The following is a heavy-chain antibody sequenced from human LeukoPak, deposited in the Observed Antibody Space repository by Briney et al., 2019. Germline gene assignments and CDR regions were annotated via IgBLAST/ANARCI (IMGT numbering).Heavy chain of an antibody. V-gene: IGHV3-74*01. CDR1: GFTFSDTW. CDR3: ARAVYYYDSSGYYIPLGFDY. J-gene: IGHJ4*02. Sequence: GGSLRLSCAASGFTFSDTWMHWVRQAPGEGLVWVSRIRSDGSDTRYAESVKGRFTISRDNAKNTLYLQMNSLRAEDTAVYYCARAVYYYDSSGYYIPLGFDYWGQGTLVTVSS. D-gene: IGHD3-22*01. CDR2: IRSDGSDT.